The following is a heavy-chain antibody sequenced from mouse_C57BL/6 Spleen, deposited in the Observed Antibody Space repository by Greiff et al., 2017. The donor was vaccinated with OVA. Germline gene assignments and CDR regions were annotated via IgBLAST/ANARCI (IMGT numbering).Heavy chain of an antibody. J-gene: IGHJ3*01. V-gene: IGHV1-64*01. CDR2: IHPNSGST. Sequence: QVQLKQPGAELVKPGASVKLSCKASGYTFTSYWMHWVKQRPGQGLEWIGMIHPNSGSTNYNEKFKSKATLTVDKSSSTAYMQLSSLTSEDSAVYYCAREGSIGAWFAYWGQGTLVTVSA. D-gene: IGHD2-10*02. CDR3: AREGSIGAWFAY. CDR1: GYTFTSYW.